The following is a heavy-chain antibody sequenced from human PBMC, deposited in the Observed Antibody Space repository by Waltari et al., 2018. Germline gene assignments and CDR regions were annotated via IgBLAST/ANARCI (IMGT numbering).Heavy chain of an antibody. CDR3: ARGATISQD. D-gene: IGHD3-9*01. CDR2: ISSSSSYI. V-gene: IGHV3-21*01. CDR1: GFTFSSYS. Sequence: EVQLVESGGGLVKPGGSLRLSCAASGFTFSSYSMTWVRQAPGKGLEWVSSISSSSSYIYYADSVKGLFTISRDNAKNSLYLQMNSLRAEDTAVYYCARGATISQDWGQGTLVTVSS. J-gene: IGHJ4*02.